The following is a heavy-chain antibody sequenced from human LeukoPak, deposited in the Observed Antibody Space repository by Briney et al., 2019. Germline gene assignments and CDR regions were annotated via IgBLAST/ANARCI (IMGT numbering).Heavy chain of an antibody. CDR1: GGSIISSDYY. V-gene: IGHV4-39*01. CDR2: IYYTGIT. Sequence: SETLSLTCTVSGGSIISSDYYWGWIRQPPGKGLEWIGSIYYTGITYYNPSLKSRVTMFVDTSKKQFSLQLRSVTAADTAVYFCARNEIMTSVGPGFIDWSDPWGQGTLVTASS. J-gene: IGHJ5*02. D-gene: IGHD3-10*01. CDR3: ARNEIMTSVGPGFIDWSDP.